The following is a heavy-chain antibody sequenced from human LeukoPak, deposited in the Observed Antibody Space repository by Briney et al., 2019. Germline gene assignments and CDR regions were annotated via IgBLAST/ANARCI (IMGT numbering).Heavy chain of an antibody. V-gene: IGHV4-39*07. CDR1: GGSISSYY. J-gene: IGHJ4*02. Sequence: SETLSLTCTVSGGSISSYYWSWIRQLPGKGLEWIGTIYYSGSTYYNPSLKSRVTISLDTSKSHFSLRLSSVTAADTAVYYCARDLAGHFGGFYFDHWGQGTLVTVSS. CDR2: IYYSGST. CDR3: ARDLAGHFGGFYFDH. D-gene: IGHD2-21*01.